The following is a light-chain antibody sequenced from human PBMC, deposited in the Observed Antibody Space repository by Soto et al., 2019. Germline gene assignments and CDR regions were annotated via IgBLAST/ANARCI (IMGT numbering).Light chain of an antibody. CDR2: AAS. CDR3: QRFKSYPFA. CDR1: QGISSY. V-gene: IGKV1-9*01. J-gene: IGKJ4*01. Sequence: DIQLTQSPSFLSASVGDRVTITCRASQGISSYLAWYQQKPGKAPKLLIYAASTLQSGVPSRFIGSGSGTEFTLSSSSRRPEDFATYYCQRFKSYPFAFGGGTKVEIK.